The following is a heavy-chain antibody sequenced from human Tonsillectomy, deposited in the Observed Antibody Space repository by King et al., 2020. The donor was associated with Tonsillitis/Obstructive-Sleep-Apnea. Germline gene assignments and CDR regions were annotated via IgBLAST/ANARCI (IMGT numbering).Heavy chain of an antibody. J-gene: IGHJ4*02. CDR3: ARASIIDFWSGYYNYFDY. CDR2: INPSCGST. CDR1: GYTFTSYY. Sequence: QLVQSGAEVKKPGASGKVSCKASGYTFTSYYMHWVRQAPGQGLEWMGIINPSCGSTSYAQKFQGRVTMTRDTSTSTVYMELSSLRSEDTAVYYCARASIIDFWSGYYNYFDYWGQGTLVTVSS. D-gene: IGHD3-3*01. V-gene: IGHV1-46*01.